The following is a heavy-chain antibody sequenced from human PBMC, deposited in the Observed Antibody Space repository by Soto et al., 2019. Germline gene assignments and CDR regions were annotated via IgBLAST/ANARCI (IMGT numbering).Heavy chain of an antibody. J-gene: IGHJ3*02. Sequence: ASVKVSCKASGYTFTGYYMHWVRQAPGQGLEWMGWINPNSGGTNYAQKFQGRVTMTRNTSISTAYMELSSLRSEDTAVYYCARALTNYYATIDAFDIWGQGTMVTVSS. V-gene: IGHV1-2*02. CDR2: INPNSGGT. CDR3: ARALTNYYATIDAFDI. CDR1: GYTFTGYY. D-gene: IGHD3-10*01.